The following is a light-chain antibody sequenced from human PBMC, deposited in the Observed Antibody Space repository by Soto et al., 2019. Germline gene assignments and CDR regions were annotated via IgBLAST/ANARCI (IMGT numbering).Light chain of an antibody. V-gene: IGLV2-14*01. J-gene: IGLJ1*01. CDR3: SSYTSSSTLFYV. CDR1: SSDVGGYNY. Sequence: QSALTQPASVSGSPGQSITISCTGTSSDVGGYNYVSWYQQHPGKAPKLMIYEVSNRPSGVSNRFSGSKSGNTASLTTSGLQAEDEADYYCSSYTSSSTLFYVFGTGTKVTVL. CDR2: EVS.